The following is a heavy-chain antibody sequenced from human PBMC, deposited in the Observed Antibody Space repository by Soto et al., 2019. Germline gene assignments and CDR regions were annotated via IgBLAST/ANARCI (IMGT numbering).Heavy chain of an antibody. CDR3: ARDHSSSSYYYYYGMDV. CDR2: IIPIFGTA. V-gene: IGHV1-69*06. CDR1: GGTFSSYA. J-gene: IGHJ6*02. Sequence: GASVKVSCKASGGTFSSYAISWVRQAPGQGLEWMGGIIPIFGTANYAQKFQGRVTITADKSTSTAYMELSSLRSEDTAVYYCARDHSSSSYYYYYGMDVWGQGTTVTVSS. D-gene: IGHD6-13*01.